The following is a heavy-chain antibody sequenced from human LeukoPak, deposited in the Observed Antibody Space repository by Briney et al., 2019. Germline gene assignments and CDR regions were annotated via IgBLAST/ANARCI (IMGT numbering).Heavy chain of an antibody. CDR3: ARLDRARGVINFDY. CDR2: IYYSGST. CDR1: GGSISSSNYY. V-gene: IGHV4-61*05. Sequence: SETLSLTCTVSGGSISSSNYYWGWIRQPPGKGLEWIGYIYYSGSTNYNPSLKSRVTISVDTSKNQFSLKLSSVTAADTAVYYCARLDRARGVINFDYWGQGTLVTVSS. D-gene: IGHD3-10*01. J-gene: IGHJ4*02.